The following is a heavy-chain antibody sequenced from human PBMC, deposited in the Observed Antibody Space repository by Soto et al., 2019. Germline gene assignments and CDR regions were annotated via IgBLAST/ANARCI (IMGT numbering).Heavy chain of an antibody. CDR2: ISTGDSTV. D-gene: IGHD6-13*01. Sequence: GGSLRLSCAASGFTFSTYSMNWVRQAPGKGLEWVSYISTGDSTVYYADSVKGRFTISRDNAKNSLYLQMNSLRDDDTAVYYCARVPTGSSWRKHFDSWGQGTLGTVSS. J-gene: IGHJ4*02. CDR3: ARVPTGSSWRKHFDS. CDR1: GFTFSTYS. V-gene: IGHV3-48*02.